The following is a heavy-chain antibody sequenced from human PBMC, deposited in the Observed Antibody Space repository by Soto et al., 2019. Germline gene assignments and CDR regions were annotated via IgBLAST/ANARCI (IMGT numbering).Heavy chain of an antibody. CDR3: ARSLRGGLPTVTPHAY. CDR1: GASIPYYY. V-gene: IGHV4-59*01. D-gene: IGHD4-17*01. Sequence: QVLLQESGPGLVKPSETLSLTSSVAGASIPYYYWACIRHPQGRGRRGIGHIFHNGDTKCNPSLKSRVTLSVDTSKRQFSLKLTSVTAADTAVDFCARSLRGGLPTVTPHAYWGQGMLVTVSS. J-gene: IGHJ4*02. CDR2: IFHNGDT.